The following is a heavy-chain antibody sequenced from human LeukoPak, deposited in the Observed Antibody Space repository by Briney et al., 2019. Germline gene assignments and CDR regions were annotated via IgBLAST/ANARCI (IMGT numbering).Heavy chain of an antibody. Sequence: ASVKVSCKASGYTFRNYAMNWVRQAPGQGLEWMGWINPNSGGTNYAQKFQGRVTMTRDTSISTAYMELSRLRSDDTAVYYCARGPAAVAGFMDVWGKGTTVTVSS. J-gene: IGHJ6*03. CDR1: GYTFRNYA. V-gene: IGHV1-2*02. D-gene: IGHD6-19*01. CDR3: ARGPAAVAGFMDV. CDR2: INPNSGGT.